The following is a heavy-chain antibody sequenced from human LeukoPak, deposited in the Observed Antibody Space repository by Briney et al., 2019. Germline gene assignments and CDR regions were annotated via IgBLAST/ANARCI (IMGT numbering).Heavy chain of an antibody. CDR1: GFTFSSSW. CDR3: ARDYPPY. V-gene: IGHV3-74*01. CDR2: INTDGKTT. J-gene: IGHJ4*02. Sequence: PPGGSLRLSCVASGFTFSSSWTHWVRQAPGKGLVWVSRINTDGKTTTYADSVKGRFTISRDNTKNTLYLQMNSLNAEDTALYYCARDYPPYWGQGTLVTVSA.